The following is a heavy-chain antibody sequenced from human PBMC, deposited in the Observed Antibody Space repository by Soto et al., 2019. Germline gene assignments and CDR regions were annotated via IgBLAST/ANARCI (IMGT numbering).Heavy chain of an antibody. CDR1: GFTFSSYA. D-gene: IGHD6-6*01. CDR2: ISGSGGST. Sequence: EVQLLESGGGLVQPGGSLRLSCAASGFTFSSYAMSWVRQAPGKGLEWVSAISGSGGSTYYADSVKGRFTISRDNSKNTLYLQMNSLRAEDTAVYCCAKWSSSSHTTPDWGQGTLVTVSS. CDR3: AKWSSSSHTTPD. V-gene: IGHV3-23*01. J-gene: IGHJ4*02.